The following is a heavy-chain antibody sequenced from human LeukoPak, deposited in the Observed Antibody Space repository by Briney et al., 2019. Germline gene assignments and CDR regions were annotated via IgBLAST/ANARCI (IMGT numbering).Heavy chain of an antibody. CDR1: GFTFSSYG. CDR3: GVTPRVYYYYMDV. V-gene: IGHV3-30*02. J-gene: IGHJ6*03. CDR2: IRYDGSNK. D-gene: IGHD5-18*01. Sequence: GGSLRLSCAASGFTFSSYGMHWVRQAPGKGLEWVAFIRYDGSNKYYADSVKGRFTISRDNSKNTLYLQMNSLRAEDTAVYYCGVTPRVYYYYMDVWGKGTTVTVSS.